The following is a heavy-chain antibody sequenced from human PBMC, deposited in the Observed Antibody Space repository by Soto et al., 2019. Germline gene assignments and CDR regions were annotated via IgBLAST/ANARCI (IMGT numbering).Heavy chain of an antibody. J-gene: IGHJ5*02. V-gene: IGHV1-24*01. CDR2: FDPEDGET. CDR1: GYTLTELS. Sequence: ASVKVSCKVSGYTLTELSMHWVRQAPGKGLEWMGGFDPEDGETIYAQKFQGRVTMTEDTSTDTAYMELSSLRSEDTAVYYCATVGYCSSTSCHPTRGGNWFDPWGQGTLVTVS. D-gene: IGHD2-2*03. CDR3: ATVGYCSSTSCHPTRGGNWFDP.